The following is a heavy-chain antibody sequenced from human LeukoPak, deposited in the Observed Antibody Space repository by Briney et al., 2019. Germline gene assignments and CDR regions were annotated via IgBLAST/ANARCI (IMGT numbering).Heavy chain of an antibody. V-gene: IGHV3-11*03. CDR1: GFTFSDYY. Sequence: PGGSLRLSCAASGFTFSDYYMSWIRQAPGKGLEWVSYISSSSSYTNYADSVKGRFTISRDNAKNSLYLQMNSLRAEDTAVYYCARRRPYGSGSPRYFDYWAREPWSPSPQ. J-gene: IGHJ4*02. CDR2: ISSSSSYT. CDR3: ARRRPYGSGSPRYFDY. D-gene: IGHD3-10*01.